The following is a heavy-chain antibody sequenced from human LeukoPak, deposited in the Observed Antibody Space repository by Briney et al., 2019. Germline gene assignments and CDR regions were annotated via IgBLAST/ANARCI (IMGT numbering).Heavy chain of an antibody. Sequence: GASVKVSCKASGYTFTSYGISWVRQAPGQGLEWMGWISAYNGNTNYAQKLQGRVTMTTDTSTSTAYMELRSLRSDDTAVYYCARDPYYDFWSGYVNWFDPWGQGTLVTVSS. J-gene: IGHJ5*02. CDR1: GYTFTSYG. CDR2: ISAYNGNT. D-gene: IGHD3-3*01. CDR3: ARDPYYDFWSGYVNWFDP. V-gene: IGHV1-18*01.